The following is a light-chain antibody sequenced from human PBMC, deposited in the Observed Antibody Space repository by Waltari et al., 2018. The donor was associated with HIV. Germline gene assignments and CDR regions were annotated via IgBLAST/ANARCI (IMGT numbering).Light chain of an antibody. Sequence: SYELTQPPSASVSPGQTDRIPCPGDALPTHYVLWYQQRPGQTPGMVVYIDKERPSGIPHRISGSSTGTTVTLTICGVQAEDEADYYCHSADSTGTYWVFGGGTKLTVL. CDR1: ALPTHY. V-gene: IGLV3-25*03. J-gene: IGLJ3*02. CDR3: HSADSTGTYWV. CDR2: IDK.